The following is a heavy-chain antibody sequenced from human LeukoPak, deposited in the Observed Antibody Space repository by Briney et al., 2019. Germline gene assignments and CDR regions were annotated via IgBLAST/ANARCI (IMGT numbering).Heavy chain of an antibody. CDR2: ISGSGGGST. J-gene: IGHJ4*02. V-gene: IGHV3-23*01. CDR3: SRGNLFDY. Sequence: PGGSLRLSCAASGFTFSSYAMSWVRQAPGKGLEWVSGISGSGGGSTYDADSVKGRFTISRDNSKNTLHLQMNSLRAEDTAVYYCSRGNLFDYWGQGTLVTVSS. D-gene: IGHD1-7*01. CDR1: GFTFSSYA.